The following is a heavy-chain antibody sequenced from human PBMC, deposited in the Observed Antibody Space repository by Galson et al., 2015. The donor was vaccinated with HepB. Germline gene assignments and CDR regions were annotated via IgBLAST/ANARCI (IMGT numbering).Heavy chain of an antibody. CDR2: INSDGSST. CDR3: ASLPGTVSYAMDV. Sequence: SLRLSCAASGFIFSSYWMHWVRQAPGKGLEWVSDINSDGSSTNYADSVKGRFTISRDNAKNTLYLQMNSLRAEDTAVYYCASLPGTVSYAMDVWGQGTTVTVSS. V-gene: IGHV3-74*01. CDR1: GFIFSSYW. J-gene: IGHJ6*02. D-gene: IGHD4-17*01.